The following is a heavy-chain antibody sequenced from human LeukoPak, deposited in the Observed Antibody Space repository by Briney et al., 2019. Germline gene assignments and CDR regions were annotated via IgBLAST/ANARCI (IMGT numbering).Heavy chain of an antibody. CDR2: INTSSGGT. CDR1: GYTFTSYY. CDR3: ARDLKPYYYDSSGYYLGVGAFDI. V-gene: IGHV1-2*02. Sequence: ASVKVSCKASGYTFTSYYMHWVRQAPGQGLEWIGWINTSSGGTNYAQKFQGRVTMTRDTSISTAYMELSRLRSDDTAVYYCARDLKPYYYDSSGYYLGVGAFDIWGQGTMVTVSS. J-gene: IGHJ3*02. D-gene: IGHD3-22*01.